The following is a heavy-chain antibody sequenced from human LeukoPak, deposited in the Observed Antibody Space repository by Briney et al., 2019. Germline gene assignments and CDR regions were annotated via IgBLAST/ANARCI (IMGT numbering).Heavy chain of an antibody. V-gene: IGHV6-1*01. J-gene: IGHJ5*02. D-gene: IGHD6-19*01. CDR3: ARDGGYSSGWYNWFDP. CDR2: TYYRSKWYN. CDR1: GDSVSGNSAA. Sequence: SQTLSLTCAISGDSVSGNSAAWNWIRQSPSRGLEWLGRTYYRSKWYNDYAVSVKSRITINPDTSKNQFSLQLNSVTPEDTAVYYCARDGGYSSGWYNWFDPWGQGTLVTVSS.